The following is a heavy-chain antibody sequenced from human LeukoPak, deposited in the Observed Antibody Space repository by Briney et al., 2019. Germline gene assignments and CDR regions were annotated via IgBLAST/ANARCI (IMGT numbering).Heavy chain of an antibody. CDR2: IWSDGSNK. Sequence: SGGSLRLSCAASGFTFSNYGIHWVRQAPGKGLEWVAVIWSDGSNKYYADSVKGRFTISRDNSKNTLYLQMSSLRAEDTAVYYCARASGSFDYWGQGTLVTVSS. J-gene: IGHJ4*02. V-gene: IGHV3-33*01. CDR1: GFTFSNYG. CDR3: ARASGSFDY. D-gene: IGHD1-26*01.